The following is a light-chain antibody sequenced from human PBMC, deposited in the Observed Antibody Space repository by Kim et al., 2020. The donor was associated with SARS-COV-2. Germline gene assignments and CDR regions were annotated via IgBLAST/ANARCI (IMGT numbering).Light chain of an antibody. CDR1: SSNIGAGYD. V-gene: IGLV1-40*01. J-gene: IGLJ1*01. CDR3: QSYDSSLSGSGV. CDR2: GNS. Sequence: SELTQPPSVSGAPGQRVTISCTGSSSNIGAGYDVHWYQQLPGTAPKLLIYGNSNRPSGVPDRFSGSKSGTSASLAITGLQAEDEADYYCQSYDSSLSGSGVFGTGTKVTVL.